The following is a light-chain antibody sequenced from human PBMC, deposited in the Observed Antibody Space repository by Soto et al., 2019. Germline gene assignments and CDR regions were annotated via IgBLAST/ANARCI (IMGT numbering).Light chain of an antibody. CDR1: QSVSNF. CDR2: ETD. V-gene: IGKV3-11*01. J-gene: IGKJ2*01. CDR3: QQRSNWPPT. Sequence: EIVLTQSPATLSWSPGETATLSCGASQSVSNFLAWYQQKPGQAPRLLIYETDHRATGIPDRFSGSGSGTDFALTITSLEPEDFAVYHCQQRSNWPPTFGQGSNLEIK.